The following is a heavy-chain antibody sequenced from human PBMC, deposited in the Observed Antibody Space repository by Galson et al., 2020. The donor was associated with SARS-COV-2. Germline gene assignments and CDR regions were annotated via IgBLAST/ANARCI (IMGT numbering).Heavy chain of an antibody. CDR2: ISSGGGSI. CDR3: ARLSRTSDYDVVTGGGAFDI. J-gene: IGHJ3*02. D-gene: IGHD3-9*01. V-gene: IGHV3-48*03. Sequence: GESLKISCASSGFTFSTYEMNWVRQAPGKGLEWVSYISSGGGSIYQADSVKGRFTISRDNAKNSLYLQLNSLRVEDTAVYYCARLSRTSDYDVVTGGGAFDIWGQGTMVTVSS. CDR1: GFTFSTYE.